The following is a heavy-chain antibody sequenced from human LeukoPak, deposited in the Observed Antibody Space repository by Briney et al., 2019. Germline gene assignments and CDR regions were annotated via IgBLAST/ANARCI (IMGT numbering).Heavy chain of an antibody. D-gene: IGHD2-2*01. J-gene: IGHJ6*04. CDR3: ARHLDSDCRSTSCYYLYYYYGMDV. Sequence: GESLQISSKGSGYSSTSYWISWVRQMPAQGLEWMGRGIPSASYTNYSPSFQGHVTISADKSISTAYLPWSSMKASDTAMYYCARHLDSDCRSTSCYYLYYYYGMDVWGKGNTVTVSS. V-gene: IGHV5-10-1*01. CDR2: GIPSASYT. CDR1: GYSSTSYW.